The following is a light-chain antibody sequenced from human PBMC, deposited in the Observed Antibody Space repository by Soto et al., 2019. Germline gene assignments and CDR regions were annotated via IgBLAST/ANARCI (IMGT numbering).Light chain of an antibody. J-gene: IGKJ4*01. CDR2: GAS. V-gene: IGKV3-15*01. CDR1: QSVSSN. Sequence: EIVMTQSPATLSVSPGERATLSCRASQSVSSNLAWYQQKPGQAPRLLIYGASTRATGIPARFSGSGSGTEFTLTISTLQSEDFAVYYCQQYNNWSPITFGGVTKVEIK. CDR3: QQYNNWSPIT.